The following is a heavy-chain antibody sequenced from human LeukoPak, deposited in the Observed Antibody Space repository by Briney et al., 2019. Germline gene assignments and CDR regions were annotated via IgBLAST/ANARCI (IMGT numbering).Heavy chain of an antibody. CDR3: ARAGSWYSSSWYDY. D-gene: IGHD6-13*01. J-gene: IGHJ4*02. V-gene: IGHV3-23*01. Sequence: GSLRLSCAASGFTFINYVMNWVRQAPGKGLEWVSGISDSGSTYYADSVKGRFTISRDNSKKTLFLQMNSLRAEDTAVYYCARAGSWYSSSWYDYWGQGTLVTVSS. CDR2: ISDSGST. CDR1: GFTFINYV.